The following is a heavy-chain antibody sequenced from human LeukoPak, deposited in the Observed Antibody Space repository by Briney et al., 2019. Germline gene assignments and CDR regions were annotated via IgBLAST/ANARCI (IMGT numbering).Heavy chain of an antibody. CDR2: ISAGADST. Sequence: GGSLRLSCAASAFTFISYAMSGVRQAPGKGLEWVSAISAGADSTYYADSVQGRFTISIDNSKNTVYLQMSGLRAEDTAVYFCARGAYGDCDTWGQGTLVTVSS. CDR3: ARGAYGDCDT. J-gene: IGHJ5*02. V-gene: IGHV3-23*01. D-gene: IGHD4-17*01. CDR1: AFTFISYA.